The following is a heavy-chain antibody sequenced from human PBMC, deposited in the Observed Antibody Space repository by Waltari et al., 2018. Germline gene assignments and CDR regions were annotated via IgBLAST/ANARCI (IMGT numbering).Heavy chain of an antibody. Sequence: QVQLQESGPGLVKPSQTLSLTCKVAGCSISTGGHHWGWIRQPPGRGLEWMGHIYYSGLTYYKPSLKSRISISVDTSENQFSLELNSMTAADTAVYYCARVKILMLRGVMYYFDYWGQGTLVTVSS. CDR1: GCSISTGGHH. CDR2: IYYSGLT. J-gene: IGHJ4*02. V-gene: IGHV4-31*03. D-gene: IGHD3-10*01. CDR3: ARVKILMLRGVMYYFDY.